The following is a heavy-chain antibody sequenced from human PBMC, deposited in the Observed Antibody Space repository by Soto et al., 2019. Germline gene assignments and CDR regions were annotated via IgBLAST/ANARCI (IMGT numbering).Heavy chain of an antibody. CDR3: ARDMGDYDIDY. J-gene: IGHJ4*02. D-gene: IGHD3-16*01. CDR2: IWYDGSNK. V-gene: IGHV3-33*01. CDR1: GFTFSSYG. Sequence: GGSLRLSCAASGFTFSSYGMHWVRQAPGKGLEWVAVIWYDGSNKYYADSVKGRFTISRDNSKNTLYLQMNSLRAEDTAVYYCARDMGDYDIDYWGQGTLVTVSS.